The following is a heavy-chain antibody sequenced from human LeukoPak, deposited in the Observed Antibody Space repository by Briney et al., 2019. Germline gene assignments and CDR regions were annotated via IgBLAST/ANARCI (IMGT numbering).Heavy chain of an antibody. CDR2: LYSGGST. Sequence: PGGSLRLSCAASGFTVSSNYMSWVRQAPGKGLEWVSALYSGGSTYYADSVKGRFTISRDNSRNTLYLQMSSLRAEDTALYYCARAPPGYCSGGSCSRPLDFWGQGTLVTVSS. CDR3: ARAPPGYCSGGSCSRPLDF. CDR1: GFTVSSNY. D-gene: IGHD2-15*01. J-gene: IGHJ4*02. V-gene: IGHV3-66*01.